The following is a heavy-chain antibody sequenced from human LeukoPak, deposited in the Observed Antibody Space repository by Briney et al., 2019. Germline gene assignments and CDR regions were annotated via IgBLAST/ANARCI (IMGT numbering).Heavy chain of an antibody. D-gene: IGHD6-19*01. CDR1: GGSISSGGYY. CDR2: IYTSGST. Sequence: NPSETLSLTCTVSGGSISSGGYYWSWIRQPAGKGLEWIGRIYTSGSTNYNPSLKSRVTISVDTSKNQFSLKLSSVTAADTAVYYCARGLAVAGIGGWGQGTLVTVSS. V-gene: IGHV4-61*02. CDR3: ARGLAVAGIGG. J-gene: IGHJ4*02.